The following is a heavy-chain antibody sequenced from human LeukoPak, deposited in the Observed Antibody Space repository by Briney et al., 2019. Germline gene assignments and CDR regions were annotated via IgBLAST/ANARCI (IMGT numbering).Heavy chain of an antibody. V-gene: IGHV1-18*01. J-gene: IGHJ4*02. CDR2: ISAHNGNT. Sequence: ASVKVSCKASGYTFTSYDFNWVRQAPGQGLEWMGWISAHNGNTNYAQNVQGRVTMTTDTSTSTAYMELRSPRSDDTAVYSCARTDYGDYSYYFDYWGQGTLVTVSS. CDR3: ARTDYGDYSYYFDY. D-gene: IGHD4-17*01. CDR1: GYTFTSYD.